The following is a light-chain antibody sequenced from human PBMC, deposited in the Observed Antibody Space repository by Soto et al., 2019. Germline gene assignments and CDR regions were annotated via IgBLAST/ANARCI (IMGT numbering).Light chain of an antibody. CDR3: CSYVGSCTTYWM. J-gene: IGLJ3*02. CDR1: SSDVGTYKL. Sequence: QSVLTQPASVSGSPGQSITISCTGTSSDVGTYKLVSWYQQHPGKAPKLMIYEDIKRPSGVSNRFSGSKSGNTASLTISGLQAEDEADYYCCSYVGSCTTYWMFGGGTKLTVL. CDR2: EDI. V-gene: IGLV2-23*01.